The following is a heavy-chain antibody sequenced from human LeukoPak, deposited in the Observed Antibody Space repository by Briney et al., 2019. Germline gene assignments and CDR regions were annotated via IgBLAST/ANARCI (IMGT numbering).Heavy chain of an antibody. Sequence: SETLSLTCAVYGGSFSGYYWSWIRQPPGKGLEWIGEINQCGSTNYNPSLKSRVTISVDTSKNQFSLKLSSVTAADTAVYYCARRPDILTGYYNPSHYYYMDVWGKGTTVTISS. J-gene: IGHJ6*03. CDR2: INQCGST. CDR1: GGSFSGYY. V-gene: IGHV4-34*01. CDR3: ARRPDILTGYYNPSHYYYMDV. D-gene: IGHD3-9*01.